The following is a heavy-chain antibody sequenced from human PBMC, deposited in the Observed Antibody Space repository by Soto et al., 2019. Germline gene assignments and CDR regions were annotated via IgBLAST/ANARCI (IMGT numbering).Heavy chain of an antibody. CDR3: ARGGVAARKGRWFDP. D-gene: IGHD6-6*01. Sequence: PSATLSLPCPVSGGSLSDYYWTWIRQPPGKGLEWIGYIHYSGSTNYNPSLKSRVTISVDTSKNQFSLKLRSVTAADTAMYHCARGGVAARKGRWFDPWGQGAPVTVSS. CDR2: IHYSGST. V-gene: IGHV4-59*01. CDR1: GGSLSDYY. J-gene: IGHJ5*02.